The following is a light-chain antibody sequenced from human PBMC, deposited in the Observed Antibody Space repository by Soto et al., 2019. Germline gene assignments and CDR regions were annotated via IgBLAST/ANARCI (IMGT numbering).Light chain of an antibody. J-gene: IGLJ2*01. CDR1: SSDVGAYTY. CDR3: SSYTTSNTLV. CDR2: EVS. V-gene: IGLV2-14*01. Sequence: QSALTQPASVSGSPGQSITISCTGTSSDVGAYTYVSWYQQHPGKAPKLMIFEVSDRPSGVSNRFSGSKSGNTASLTISGLQAEDEADYYCSSYTTSNTLVFGGGTKLPS.